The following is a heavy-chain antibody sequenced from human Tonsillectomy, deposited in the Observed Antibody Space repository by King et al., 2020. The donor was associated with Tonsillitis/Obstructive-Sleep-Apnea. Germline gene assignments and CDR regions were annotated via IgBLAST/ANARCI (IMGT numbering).Heavy chain of an antibody. Sequence: QLQESGPGLVKPSETLSLTCTVSGGSISSSSYYWGWIRQPPGKGLEWIGSIYYRGSTYYNPSLKSRVTISVDTSKNQFSLKLSSVTAADTSVYYCARRFPKAGYCDYWGQGTLVTVSS. D-gene: IGHD2-21*01. CDR2: IYYRGST. CDR1: GGSISSSSYY. J-gene: IGHJ4*02. CDR3: ARRFPKAGYCDY. V-gene: IGHV4-39*01.